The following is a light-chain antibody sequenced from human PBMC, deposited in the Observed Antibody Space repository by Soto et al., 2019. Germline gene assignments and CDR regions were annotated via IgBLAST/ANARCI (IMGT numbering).Light chain of an antibody. CDR1: QSISSY. CDR3: QQSYSTPIT. Sequence: DIQMTQSPSSLSASVGDRVTITCRASQSISSYLNWYQQKPGKAPKLLIYAASSLQSGVPSRFSGSGYGKDFTLTISSLQPEDFATYYGQQSYSTPITFGQGTRLEIK. J-gene: IGKJ5*01. V-gene: IGKV1-39*01. CDR2: AAS.